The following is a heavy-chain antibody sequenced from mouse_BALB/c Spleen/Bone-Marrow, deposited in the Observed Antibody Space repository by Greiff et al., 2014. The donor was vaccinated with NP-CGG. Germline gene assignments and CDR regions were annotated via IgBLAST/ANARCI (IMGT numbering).Heavy chain of an antibody. D-gene: IGHD3-1*01. CDR3: ARSGVPYAMDY. J-gene: IGHJ4*01. Sequence: DVHLVESGPELVKPGASVKISCKASGYTFTDYNMHWVKQSHGKSLEWIGYIYPYNGGTGYNQKFKSKATLTVDNSSSTAYMELRSLTSEDFAVYYCARSGVPYAMDYWGQGTSVTVSS. CDR1: GYTFTDYN. V-gene: IGHV1S29*02. CDR2: IYPYNGGT.